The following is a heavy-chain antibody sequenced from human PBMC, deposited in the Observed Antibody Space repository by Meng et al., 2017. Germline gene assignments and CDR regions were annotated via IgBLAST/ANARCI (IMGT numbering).Heavy chain of an antibody. CDR3: ARSIVATMVFDY. V-gene: IGHV1-2*06. J-gene: IGHJ4*02. Sequence: VQSGGEGNQTGSSVKVSCKASGYTFTGYYMHWVRQAPGQGHGWMGRINPNSGGTNYAQKFQGRVTMTRDTSISTAYMELSRLRSDDTAVYYCARSIVATMVFDYWGQGTLVTVSS. D-gene: IGHD5-12*01. CDR1: GYTFTGYY. CDR2: INPNSGGT.